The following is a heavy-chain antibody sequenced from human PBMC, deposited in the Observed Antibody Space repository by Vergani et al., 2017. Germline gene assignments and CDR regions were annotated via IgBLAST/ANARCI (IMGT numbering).Heavy chain of an antibody. CDR1: GGTFSSYA. D-gene: IGHD3-22*01. J-gene: IGHJ4*02. CDR3: ARAKYYYDSSGQLGHFDY. CDR2: IIPIFGIA. V-gene: IGHV1-69*17. Sequence: VQLVQSGAEVKKPGSSVKVSCKASGGTFSSYAISWVRQAPGQGLEWMGGIIPIFGIANYAQKFQGRVTITADKSTSTAYMELSSLRSEDTAVYYCARAKYYYDSSGQLGHFDYWGQGTLVTVSS.